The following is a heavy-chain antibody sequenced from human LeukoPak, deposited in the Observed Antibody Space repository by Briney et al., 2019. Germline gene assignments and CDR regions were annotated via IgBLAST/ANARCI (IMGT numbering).Heavy chain of an antibody. CDR1: GFTFSSYA. J-gene: IGHJ4*02. D-gene: IGHD6-13*01. V-gene: IGHV3-23*01. CDR3: AKYSSTWDEDY. CDR2: INNSGAGT. Sequence: PGGSLRLSCAASGFTFSSYAMSWVRQAPGKGLEWVSTINNSGAGTYHADSVKGRVTISRDNSKNTLYLQMNSLRAEDTAVYYCAKYSSTWDEDYWGQGTLVTVSS.